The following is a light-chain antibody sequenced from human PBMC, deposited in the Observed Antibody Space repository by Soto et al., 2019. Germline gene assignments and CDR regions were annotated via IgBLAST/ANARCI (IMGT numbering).Light chain of an antibody. CDR3: SSFTGSRAYV. Sequence: GPTHPPPLCWSPWQAFTHSFAGNRSDVGGYNYVSWYQQQSGKAPKLMIHEVSNRPSGVSNRFSGSKSGKTASLTISGLQAEDEADYYCSSFTGSRAYVFGTGTKVTLL. CDR1: RSDVGGYNY. CDR2: EVS. V-gene: IGLV2-14*01. J-gene: IGLJ1*01.